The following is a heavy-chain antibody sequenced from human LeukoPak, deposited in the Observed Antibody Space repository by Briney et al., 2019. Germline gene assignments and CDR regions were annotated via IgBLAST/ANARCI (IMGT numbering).Heavy chain of an antibody. J-gene: IGHJ6*02. CDR2: ISWDGGST. V-gene: IGHV3-43*01. Sequence: GGSLRLSCAASGFTFDDYTMHWVRQAPGKGLEWVSLISWDGGSTYYADSVKCRFTISRDNSKNSLYLQMNSLRTEDTALYYCAKGRLPLYYGMDVWGQGTTVTVSS. CDR3: AKGRLPLYYGMDV. CDR1: GFTFDDYT. D-gene: IGHD4-11*01.